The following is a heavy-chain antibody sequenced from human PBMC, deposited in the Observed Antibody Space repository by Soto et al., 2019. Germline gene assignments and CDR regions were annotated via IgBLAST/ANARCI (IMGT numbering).Heavy chain of an antibody. Sequence: QVQLQESGPGLVKPSGTLSLTCAVSGVSIGSHDWWTWVRQPPGKGLEWIGESHQSGNTHYNSSLVSRVTISLDKSKNHFSLQLSSVTVADTAVYYCATRDTGRVYWGQGTLVTVSS. CDR2: SHQSGNT. CDR3: ATRDTGRVY. CDR1: GVSIGSHDW. J-gene: IGHJ4*02. V-gene: IGHV4-4*02. D-gene: IGHD5-18*01.